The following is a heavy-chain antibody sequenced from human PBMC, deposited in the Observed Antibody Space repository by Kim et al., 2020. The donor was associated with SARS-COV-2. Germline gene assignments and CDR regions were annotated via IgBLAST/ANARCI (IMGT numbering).Heavy chain of an antibody. D-gene: IGHD2-8*02. CDR3: AKDFGGVAYYYYGMDV. Sequence: GGSLRLSCAASGFTFSSYGMHWVRQAPGKGLEWVAVISYDGSNKYYADSVKGRFTISRDNSKNTLYLQMNSLRAEDTAVYYCAKDFGGVAYYYYGMDVWGQGTTVTVSS. CDR2: ISYDGSNK. J-gene: IGHJ6*02. CDR1: GFTFSSYG. V-gene: IGHV3-30*18.